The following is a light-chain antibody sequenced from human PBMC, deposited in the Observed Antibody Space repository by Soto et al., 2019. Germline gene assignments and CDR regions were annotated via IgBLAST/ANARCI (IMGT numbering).Light chain of an antibody. CDR1: SSGVGGYNY. Sequence: QSVLTQPASVSGSPGQSITISCTGTSSGVGGYNYVSWYQHHPGKAPKLMIFDVSNRPSGVSNRFSGSKSGNTASLTISGLQPEDEAEYYCSSYTTSNTRQIVFGTGTKVTVL. CDR2: DVS. CDR3: SSYTTSNTRQIV. J-gene: IGLJ1*01. V-gene: IGLV2-14*03.